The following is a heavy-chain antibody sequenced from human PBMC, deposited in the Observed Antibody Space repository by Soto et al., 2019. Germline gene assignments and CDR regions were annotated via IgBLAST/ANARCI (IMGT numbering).Heavy chain of an antibody. V-gene: IGHV3-23*01. J-gene: IGHJ6*02. CDR3: AKDRTVYYDFWSGPPSLDV. CDR1: GFTFRTYA. D-gene: IGHD3-3*01. CDR2: ISGSGGGT. Sequence: GGSLRLSCAASGFTFRTYAMNWVRQAPGKGLEWVSGISGSGGGTYYAGSVKGRFTISRDNSKNTLYLQMNSLRAEDTAVYYCAKDRTVYYDFWSGPPSLDVWGQGATVTVSS.